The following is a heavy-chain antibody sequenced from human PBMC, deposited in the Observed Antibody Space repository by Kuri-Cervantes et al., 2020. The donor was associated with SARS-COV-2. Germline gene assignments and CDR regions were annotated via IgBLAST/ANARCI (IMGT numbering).Heavy chain of an antibody. J-gene: IGHJ6*02. CDR3: TTDPQYYDFWSCYYYYGMDV. CDR2: IKSKTDGGTA. D-gene: IGHD3-3*01. Sequence: GGSLRLSCAASGFTFSNAWMSWVRQAQGKGLEWVGRIKSKTDGGTADYAAPVKGRFTISRDDSKNTLYLQMNSLKTEDTAVYYCTTDPQYYDFWSCYYYYGMDVWGQGTTVTVSS. CDR1: GFTFSNAW. V-gene: IGHV3-15*01.